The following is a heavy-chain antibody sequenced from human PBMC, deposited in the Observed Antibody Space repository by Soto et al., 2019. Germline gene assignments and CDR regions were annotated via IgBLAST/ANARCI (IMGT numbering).Heavy chain of an antibody. V-gene: IGHV3-33*01. CDR1: GFTFSSYG. CDR2: IWYDGSNK. D-gene: IGHD3-3*01. CDR3: ARDSGITIFGVVMGQDLYYMDV. Sequence: GSLRLSCAASGFTFSSYGMHWVRQAPGKGLEWVAVIWYDGSNKYYADSVKGRFTISRDNSKNTLYLQMNSLRAEDTAVYYCARDSGITIFGVVMGQDLYYMDVWGKGTTVTVSS. J-gene: IGHJ6*03.